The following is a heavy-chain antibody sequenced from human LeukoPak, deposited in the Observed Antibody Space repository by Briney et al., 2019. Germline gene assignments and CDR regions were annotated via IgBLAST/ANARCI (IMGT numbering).Heavy chain of an antibody. CDR1: GGTFSSYA. D-gene: IGHD6-19*01. V-gene: IGHV1-69*13. CDR2: IIPIFGTA. CDR3: AQAGIAVAGLYGMDV. J-gene: IGHJ6*02. Sequence: SVKVSCRASGGTFSSYAISWVRQAPGQGLEWMGGIIPIFGTANYAQKFQGRVTITADESTSTAYMELSSLRSEDTAVYYCAQAGIAVAGLYGMDVWGQGTTVTVSS.